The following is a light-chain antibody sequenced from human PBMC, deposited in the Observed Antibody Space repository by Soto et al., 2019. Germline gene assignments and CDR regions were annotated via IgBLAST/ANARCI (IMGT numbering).Light chain of an antibody. J-gene: IGLJ1*01. CDR1: SSDVGGYNY. CDR2: EVS. Sequence: QSALTQPASVSGSPGQSITLSCTGTSSDVGGYNYVSWYQQHPGKAPKLMIYEVSNRPSGVSNRFSGSKSANTASLTISGLQAEDEADYYCSSYTTTGTRVFGTGTKVTVL. V-gene: IGLV2-14*01. CDR3: SSYTTTGTRV.